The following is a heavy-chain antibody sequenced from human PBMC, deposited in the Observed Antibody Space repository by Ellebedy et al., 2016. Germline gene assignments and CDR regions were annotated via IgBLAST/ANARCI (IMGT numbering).Heavy chain of an antibody. Sequence: SLKISXAASGFIFDDYAMHWVRQTPGKGLEWVSGISWNSGSKGYADSVKGRFTISRDNAKNSLYLQMNSLRPEDTALYFCAKAPYTSSSDDYFDTWGQGTLVTVSS. CDR1: GFIFDDYA. J-gene: IGHJ4*02. CDR2: ISWNSGSK. V-gene: IGHV3-9*01. CDR3: AKAPYTSSSDDYFDT. D-gene: IGHD6-6*01.